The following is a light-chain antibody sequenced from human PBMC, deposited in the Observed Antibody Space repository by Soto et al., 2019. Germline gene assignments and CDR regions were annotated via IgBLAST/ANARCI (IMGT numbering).Light chain of an antibody. CDR3: QRYGSSRT. CDR1: ESVSNNN. Sequence: ESVLTQSPGTLSLSPGERATLSCRASESVSNNNLAWYQQKLGQAPRLLIYGASSRATGIPDRFSGRGSGTDFTLTISRLEPEDFAVYYCQRYGSSRTFGHGTKVEI. CDR2: GAS. V-gene: IGKV3-20*01. J-gene: IGKJ1*01.